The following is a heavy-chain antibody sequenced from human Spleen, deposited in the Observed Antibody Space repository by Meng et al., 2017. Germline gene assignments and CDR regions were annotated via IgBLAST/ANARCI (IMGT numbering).Heavy chain of an antibody. CDR3: ARVHSSGWYQLWIWFDP. V-gene: IGHV1-69*06. Sequence: QVLRGQAGADGKKPGSSVKVSCKASGGTFSSYAISWVRQAPGQGLEWMGGIIPIFGTANYAQKFQGRVTITADKSTSTAYMELSSLRSEDTAVYYCARVHSSGWYQLWIWFDPWGQGTLVTVSS. J-gene: IGHJ5*02. CDR2: IIPIFGTA. D-gene: IGHD6-19*01. CDR1: GGTFSSYA.